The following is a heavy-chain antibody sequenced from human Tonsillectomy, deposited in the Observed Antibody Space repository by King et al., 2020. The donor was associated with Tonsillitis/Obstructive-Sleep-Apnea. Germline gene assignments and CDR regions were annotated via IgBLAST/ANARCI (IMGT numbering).Heavy chain of an antibody. CDR3: AHRPSANYFDY. J-gene: IGHJ4*02. Sequence: TLQESGPTLVKPTQTLTLTCTFSGFSLSTSGVGVGWIRQPPGKALEWLALIYWDDDKRHSPSLKSRLTITKDTSKNQVVLTMTNMDHVDTATYYCAHRPSANYFDYWGQGTLVTVSS. CDR2: IYWDDDK. V-gene: IGHV2-5*02. CDR1: GFSLSTSGVG.